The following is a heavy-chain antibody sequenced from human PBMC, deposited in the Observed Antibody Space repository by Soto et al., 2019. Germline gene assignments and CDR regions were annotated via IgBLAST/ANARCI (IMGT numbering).Heavy chain of an antibody. V-gene: IGHV1-2*04. CDR1: GYTFTGYY. CDR3: ARDHARQYYYDSSGYYYNYGMDV. CDR2: INPNSGGT. J-gene: IGHJ6*02. Sequence: ASVKVSCKASGYTFTGYYMHWVRQAPGQGLEWMGWINPNSGGTNYAQKFQGWVTMTRDTSISTAYMELSRLRSDDTAVYYCARDHARQYYYDSSGYYYNYGMDVWGQGTTVTV. D-gene: IGHD3-22*01.